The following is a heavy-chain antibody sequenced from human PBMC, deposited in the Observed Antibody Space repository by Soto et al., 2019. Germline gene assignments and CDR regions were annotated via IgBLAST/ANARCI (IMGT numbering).Heavy chain of an antibody. D-gene: IGHD2-2*03. CDR3: ATLQMDFGYYYYMDV. J-gene: IGHJ6*03. CDR2: ISAYYGNT. Sequence: ASVKVSCKTSGYSFTTYGITWIRQAPGQGLEWMGWISAYYGNTAYAQNLQGRVTMTTDTSTRTAYLELRSLRSEDTAVYYCATLQMDFGYYYYMDVWGKGTTVTVSS. CDR1: GYSFTTYG. V-gene: IGHV1-18*01.